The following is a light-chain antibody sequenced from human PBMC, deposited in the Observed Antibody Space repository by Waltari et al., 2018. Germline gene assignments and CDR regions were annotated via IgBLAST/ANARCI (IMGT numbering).Light chain of an antibody. CDR3: QQYYRWWT. CDR2: GAS. J-gene: IGKJ1*01. V-gene: IGKV3-15*01. CDR1: QSISSD. Sequence: EIVMTQSPATLSVSPGERATLSCRASQSISSDLAWYQQQPGQAPRLLIYGASTRATGIPDRVSGSGSGTEFTLTISSLQSEDFAVYYCQQYYRWWTFGLGTKVERK.